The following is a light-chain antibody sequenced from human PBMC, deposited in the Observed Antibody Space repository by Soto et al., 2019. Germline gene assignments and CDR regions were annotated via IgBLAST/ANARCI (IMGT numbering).Light chain of an antibody. J-gene: IGLJ2*01. Sequence: QSVLTQPASVSGSPGQSITISCTGTSSDVGSYNLVSWYQQHPGKAPKLVIYEGSKRPSGVSNRFSGFKSGNTASLTISGLQAEDEADYYCCSYAGSSTVVFGGGTKLTVL. CDR3: CSYAGSSTVV. CDR1: SSDVGSYNL. CDR2: EGS. V-gene: IGLV2-23*01.